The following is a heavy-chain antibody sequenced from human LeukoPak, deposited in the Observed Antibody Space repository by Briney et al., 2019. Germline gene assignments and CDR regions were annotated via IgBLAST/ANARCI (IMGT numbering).Heavy chain of an antibody. CDR2: INPKNGGT. D-gene: IGHD3-10*01. CDR3: ATGYGSGNYNAFDI. V-gene: IGHV1-2*02. CDR1: GYTFTGNY. Sequence: ASVKVSCKASGYTFTGNYIHWVRQAPGQGLEWMGWINPKNGGTIYAQKFQGRVTMTEDTSTDTAYMELSSLRSEDTAVYYCATGYGSGNYNAFDIWGQGTVVTVSS. J-gene: IGHJ3*02.